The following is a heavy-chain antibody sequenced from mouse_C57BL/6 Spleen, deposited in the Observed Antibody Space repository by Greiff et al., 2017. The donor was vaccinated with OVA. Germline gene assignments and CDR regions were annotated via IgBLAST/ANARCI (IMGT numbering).Heavy chain of an antibody. CDR2: IRSKSNNYAT. CDR1: GFSFNTYA. J-gene: IGHJ4*01. Sequence: EVKLVESGGGLVQPKGSLKLSCAASGFSFNTYAMNWVRQAPGKGLEWVARIRSKSNNYATYYADSVKDRFTISRDDSESMLYLQMNNLKTEDTAMYYCVREEEGITTVVANYYAMDYWGQGTSVTVSS. D-gene: IGHD1-1*01. V-gene: IGHV10-1*01. CDR3: VREEEGITTVVANYYAMDY.